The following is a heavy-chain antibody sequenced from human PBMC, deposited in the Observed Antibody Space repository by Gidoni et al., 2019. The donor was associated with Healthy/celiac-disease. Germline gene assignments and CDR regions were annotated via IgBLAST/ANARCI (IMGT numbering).Heavy chain of an antibody. CDR2: IYHSGST. V-gene: IGHV4-30-2*01. J-gene: IGHJ2*01. D-gene: IGHD3-16*02. Sequence: QLQLQESGSGLVKPSQTLSLTCAVSGGSISSGGYSWSWIRQPPGKGLEWIGYIYHSGSTYYNPSLKSRVTISVDRSKNQFSLKLSSVTAADTAVYYCARSPNYDYVWGSYRYRVWYFDLWGRGTLVTVSS. CDR1: GGSISSGGYS. CDR3: ARSPNYDYVWGSYRYRVWYFDL.